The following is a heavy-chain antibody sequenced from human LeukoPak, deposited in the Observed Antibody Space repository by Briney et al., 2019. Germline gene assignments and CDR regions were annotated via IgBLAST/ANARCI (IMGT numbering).Heavy chain of an antibody. D-gene: IGHD6-19*01. CDR3: ARDSGWYQVGFDY. J-gene: IGHJ4*02. Sequence: SETLSLTCTVSGGSISSYWSWIRQPPGKGLEWIGSIYYSGSTYYNPSLKSRVTISVDTSKNQFSLKLSSVTAADTAVYYCARDSGWYQVGFDYWGQGTLVTVSS. CDR2: IYYSGST. V-gene: IGHV4-39*02. CDR1: GGSISSY.